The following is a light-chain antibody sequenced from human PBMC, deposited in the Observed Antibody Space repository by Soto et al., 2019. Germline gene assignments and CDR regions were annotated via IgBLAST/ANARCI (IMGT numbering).Light chain of an antibody. Sequence: QSALTQPPSASGTPGQRVTISCSGSSSSIGSNTVTWYHQLPGTAPKLLIHSSNQRPSGVPDRFSGSKSGTSASLAISGLQSEDESDYYCAAWDDSLTGYVFGYGTKVTVL. V-gene: IGLV1-44*01. CDR2: SSN. CDR3: AAWDDSLTGYV. J-gene: IGLJ1*01. CDR1: SSSIGSNT.